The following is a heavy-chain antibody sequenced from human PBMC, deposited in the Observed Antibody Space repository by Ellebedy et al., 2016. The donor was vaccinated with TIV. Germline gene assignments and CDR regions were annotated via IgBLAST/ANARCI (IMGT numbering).Heavy chain of an antibody. CDR3: AKDRFSSAWYGGYFDY. CDR2: ISGSGDSP. CDR1: GFTFSSYA. J-gene: IGHJ4*02. V-gene: IGHV3-23*01. D-gene: IGHD6-19*01. Sequence: PGGSLRLSCAASGFTFSSYAMSRVRQAPGKGLEWVSAISGSGDSPHYADSVKGRFTISRDTSKNTLYLKMKSLRAEDTAVYYCAKDRFSSAWYGGYFDYWGQGTLVTVSS.